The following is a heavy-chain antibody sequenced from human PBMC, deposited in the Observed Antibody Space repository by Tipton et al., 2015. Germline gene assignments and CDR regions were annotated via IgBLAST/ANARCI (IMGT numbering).Heavy chain of an antibody. CDR1: GFTVSSNY. CDR3: ARGTGPTYYYGMDV. D-gene: IGHD1-1*01. J-gene: IGHJ6*02. Sequence: GSLRLSCAASGFTVSSNYMSWVRQAPGKGLEWVSVIYSGGSTYYADSVKGRFTISRDNSKNTLYLQMNSLRAEDTAVYYCARGTGPTYYYGMDVWGQGTTVTVSS. CDR2: IYSGGST. V-gene: IGHV3-53*01.